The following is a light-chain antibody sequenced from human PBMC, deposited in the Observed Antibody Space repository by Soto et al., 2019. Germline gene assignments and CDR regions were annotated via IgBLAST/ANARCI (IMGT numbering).Light chain of an antibody. Sequence: SYELTQPPSVSVAPGQTATISCGENNIDSRTVHWYQQKPGQAPLLVVYDNSFRPSGIPNRFSGSNSGNTATLTISRVEAGDEAEYYCQVWDNAADHMYVFGACTKVTV. CDR2: DNS. CDR1: NIDSRT. V-gene: IGLV3-21*02. J-gene: IGLJ1*01. CDR3: QVWDNAADHMYV.